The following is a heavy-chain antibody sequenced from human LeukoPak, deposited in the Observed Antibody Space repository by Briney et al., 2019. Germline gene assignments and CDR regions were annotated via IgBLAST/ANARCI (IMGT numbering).Heavy chain of an antibody. V-gene: IGHV3-48*03. D-gene: IGHD2-15*01. CDR1: GFTFSSYE. J-gene: IGHJ4*02. CDR2: ISSSGSTI. Sequence: PGGSLRLSCAASGFTFSSYEMNWVRQAPGKGLEWVSYISSSGSTIYYADSVKGRFTISRDNAKNSLYLQMNSLRAEDTAVYYCARDLHRGGFDYWGQGTLVTVSS. CDR3: ARDLHRGGFDY.